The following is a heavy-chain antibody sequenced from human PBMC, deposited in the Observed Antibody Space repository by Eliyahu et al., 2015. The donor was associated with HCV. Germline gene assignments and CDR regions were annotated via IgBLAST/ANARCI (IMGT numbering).Heavy chain of an antibody. CDR1: GFTFSKSS. CDR3: VKGGAFDH. J-gene: IGHJ4*02. CDR2: ITYSGDTT. D-gene: IGHD4-17*01. V-gene: IGHV3-23*01. Sequence: EVQLLESGGGLVQPGGSLRLSCAASGFTFSKSSMGWVRQAPERRPDWVSSITYSGDTTYYADSVKGRFTISRDNSKNTLYLQMDGLRAGDTAAYYCVKGGAFDHWGRGTLVTVSS.